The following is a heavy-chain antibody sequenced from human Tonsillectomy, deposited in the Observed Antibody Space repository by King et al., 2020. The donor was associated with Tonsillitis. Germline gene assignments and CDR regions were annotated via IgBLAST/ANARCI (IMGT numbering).Heavy chain of an antibody. V-gene: IGHV1-3*01. CDR3: ARDHRYCSGGSCYFPPDF. CDR2: INSGNGNT. CDR1: GYSFTVHP. Sequence: VQLVQSGAEVKKPGASVKIPCKTSGYSFTVHPMHWVRQAPGQRLEWMGWINSGNGNTHYSQKFQGRVTITRDTSASTTFMELTSLRSEDTAVYYCARDHRYCSGGSCYFPPDFWGQGTLVTVSS. D-gene: IGHD2-15*01. J-gene: IGHJ4*02.